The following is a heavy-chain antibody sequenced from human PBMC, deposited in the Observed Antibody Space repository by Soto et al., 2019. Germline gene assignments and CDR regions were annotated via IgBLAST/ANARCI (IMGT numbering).Heavy chain of an antibody. D-gene: IGHD3-22*01. J-gene: IGHJ5*02. CDR1: GYTFTSYA. Sequence: ASLKVSCKASGYTFTSYAIHWVRQAPGQRLEWMGWINAGNGNTKYSQKFQGRVTITGDTSASTAYMELSSLRSEDTAVYYCARDTLYDSSGYYYVGYNWFDPWGQGTLVTV. CDR3: ARDTLYDSSGYYYVGYNWFDP. CDR2: INAGNGNT. V-gene: IGHV1-3*01.